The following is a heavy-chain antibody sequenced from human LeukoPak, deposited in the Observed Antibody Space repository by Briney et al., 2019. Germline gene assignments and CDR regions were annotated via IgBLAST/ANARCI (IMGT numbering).Heavy chain of an antibody. CDR2: ISTYNGNT. J-gene: IGHJ4*02. Sequence: GASVKVSCKASGYTFTTFGITWVRQAPGQGLEWMGWISTYNGNTNYAQKFQGRVTMTRDTSISTAYMELSRLRFDDTAVYYCAREAGSPGQYYFDYWGQGTLVTVSS. CDR1: GYTFTTFG. CDR3: AREAGSPGQYYFDY. V-gene: IGHV1-18*01. D-gene: IGHD3-10*01.